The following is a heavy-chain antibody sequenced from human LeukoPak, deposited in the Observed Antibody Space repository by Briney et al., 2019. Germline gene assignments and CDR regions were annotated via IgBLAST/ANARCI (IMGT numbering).Heavy chain of an antibody. D-gene: IGHD3-22*01. J-gene: IGHJ4*02. CDR1: GFTFSSYS. V-gene: IGHV3-48*01. Sequence: GGSLRLSCAASGFTFSSYSMNWVRQAPGKGLEWVSYISSSSSTIYYSDSVKGRFTISRDNAKSSLYLQMNSLRAEDTAVYYCSREERSSGLHPASFDYWGQGTLVTVSS. CDR2: ISSSSSTI. CDR3: SREERSSGLHPASFDY.